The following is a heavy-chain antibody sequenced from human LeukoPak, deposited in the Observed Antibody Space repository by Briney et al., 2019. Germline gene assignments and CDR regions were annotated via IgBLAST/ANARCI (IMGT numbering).Heavy chain of an antibody. J-gene: IGHJ5*02. Sequence: PSETLSLTCTVSGGSISSYYWSWIRQPAGKGLEWIGRIYTSGSTNYNPSLKSRVTISVDTSKNQFSLKLSSVTAADTAVYYCARQASEYCGGDCSTPWFDPWGQGTLVTVSS. CDR3: ARQASEYCGGDCSTPWFDP. CDR1: GGSISSYY. V-gene: IGHV4-4*07. D-gene: IGHD2-21*02. CDR2: IYTSGST.